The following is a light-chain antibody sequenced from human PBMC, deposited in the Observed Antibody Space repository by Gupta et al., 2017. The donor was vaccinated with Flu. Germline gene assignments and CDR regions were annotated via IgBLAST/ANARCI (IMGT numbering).Light chain of an antibody. Sequence: DIVMTQSPLSLPVTLGEPVSISCRSSHSLLQSDGYNYLDWYIQKPGQSPKVLIYLGSNRASGVPDRFSGSGSGTDFILKISRVEAEDVGLYYCMQALETPYTFGLGTKLEIK. J-gene: IGKJ2*01. CDR1: HSLLQSDGYNY. CDR2: LGS. V-gene: IGKV2-28*01. CDR3: MQALETPYT.